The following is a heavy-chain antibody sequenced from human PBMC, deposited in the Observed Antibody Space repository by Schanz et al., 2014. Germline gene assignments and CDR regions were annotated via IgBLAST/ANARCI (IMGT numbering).Heavy chain of an antibody. D-gene: IGHD3-22*01. CDR1: TFTFSSDW. CDR3: ARDASSSDYHLAH. Sequence: EVQLLESGGGLVQPGGSLRLSCAASTFTFSSDWMSWVRQAPGKGLEWVANIKEDGSVKDYVDSVRGRFTISRDNAKNSLYLEMNSLRVEDTAFYYCARDASSSDYHLAHWGQGTLVNVSS. J-gene: IGHJ4*02. V-gene: IGHV3-7*05. CDR2: IKEDGSVK.